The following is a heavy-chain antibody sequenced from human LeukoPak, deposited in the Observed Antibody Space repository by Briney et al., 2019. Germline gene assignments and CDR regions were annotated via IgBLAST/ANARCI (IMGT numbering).Heavy chain of an antibody. J-gene: IGHJ4*02. V-gene: IGHV3-43*01. CDR2: ISWDGGAT. CDR1: GFNFDDYS. D-gene: IGHD6-13*01. CDR3: TKVARNSSWPYFDS. Sequence: GGSLRLPCAAAGFNFDDYSIHWVRQPPGKGLEWVSLISWDGGATYYADSVKGRFAVSRDKSKNSLYLQMNSLITEDTAFYYCTKVARNSSWPYFDSWGQGTLVTVSS.